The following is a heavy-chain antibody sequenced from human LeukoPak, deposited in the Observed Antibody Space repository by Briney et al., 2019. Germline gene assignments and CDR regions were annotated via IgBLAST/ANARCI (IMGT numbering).Heavy chain of an antibody. CDR1: GGSISSSSYY. Sequence: PSETLSLTCTVSGGSISSSSYYWGWIRQPPGKGLEWIGSIYYSGSTYYNPSLKSRVTISVDTSKNQYSLKLSSVTAADTAVYYCARLHYDFWSGYYMGRLDYWGREPWSPSPQ. CDR2: IYYSGST. D-gene: IGHD3-3*01. J-gene: IGHJ4*02. V-gene: IGHV4-39*01. CDR3: ARLHYDFWSGYYMGRLDY.